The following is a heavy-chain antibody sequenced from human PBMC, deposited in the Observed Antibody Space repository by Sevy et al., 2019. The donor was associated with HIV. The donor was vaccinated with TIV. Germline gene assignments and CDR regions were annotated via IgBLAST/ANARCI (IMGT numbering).Heavy chain of an antibody. CDR1: GFTFSDYS. D-gene: IGHD1-1*01. CDR2: ISSSSYYI. V-gene: IGHV3-21*01. Sequence: GGSLRLSCAASGFTFSDYSMNWVRHAPGKGLEWVSSISSSSYYIYYADSVKGRFTISRDNAKNSLYLQMNSLRAEDTAVYYCARATGTEALDAFDIWGQGTMVTVSS. J-gene: IGHJ3*02. CDR3: ARATGTEALDAFDI.